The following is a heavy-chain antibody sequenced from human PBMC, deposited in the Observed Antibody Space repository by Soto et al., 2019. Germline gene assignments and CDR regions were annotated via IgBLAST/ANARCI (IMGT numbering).Heavy chain of an antibody. D-gene: IGHD6-19*01. J-gene: IGHJ6*02. V-gene: IGHV4-34*01. CDR3: ARGGGSGWYKYYYYGMDV. CDR1: CGSFSGYY. Sequence: PSETLSLTCAVYCGSFSGYYWSWIRQPPGKGLEWIGEINHSGSTNYNPSLKSRVTISVDTSKNQFSLKLSSVTAADTAVYYCARGGGSGWYKYYYYGMDVWGQGTTVTVSS. CDR2: INHSGST.